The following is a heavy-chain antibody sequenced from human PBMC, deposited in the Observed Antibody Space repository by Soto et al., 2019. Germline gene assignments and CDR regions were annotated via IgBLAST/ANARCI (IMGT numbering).Heavy chain of an antibody. J-gene: IGHJ4*02. CDR3: ARESPIWNDDSSAYGLFDY. CDR2: IIPIFDTA. V-gene: IGHV1-69*06. Sequence: QVQLVQSGAEVKKPGSSVKVSCKASGGTLGDYAISWVRQAPGQGLEWLGGIIPIFDTAKYARKFQGRLKIIANKSADTAYMELSSLKSEDTAVYYCARESPIWNDDSSAYGLFDYWGQGTLVTVSS. D-gene: IGHD3-22*01. CDR1: GGTLGDYA.